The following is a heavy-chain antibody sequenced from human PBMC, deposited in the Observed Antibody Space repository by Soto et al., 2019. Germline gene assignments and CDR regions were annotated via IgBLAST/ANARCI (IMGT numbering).Heavy chain of an antibody. Sequence: QVQLVESGGGVVQPGRSLRLSCAASGFTFSSYGMHWVRQAPGKGLEWVAVISYDGSNNYYADSVKGRFTISRDNSKNTLYLQMNSLRAEDTAVYYCAPLPSTSWNENDYYYMDVWGKGTTGTVSS. V-gene: IGHV3-30*03. J-gene: IGHJ6*03. CDR3: APLPSTSWNENDYYYMDV. CDR1: GFTFSSYG. D-gene: IGHD2-2*01. CDR2: ISYDGSNN.